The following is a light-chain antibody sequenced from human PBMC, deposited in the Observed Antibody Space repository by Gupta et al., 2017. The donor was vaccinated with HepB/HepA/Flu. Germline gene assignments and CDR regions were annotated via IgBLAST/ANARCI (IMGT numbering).Light chain of an antibody. CDR1: SSNIGSNY. Sequence: SVLHQPPSASGNPGQRVTISCSGSSSNIGSNYVSWYQQLPGTAPKLLIYKNDQRPSGVPGRSSGSKSGTSASLAISGLRSEDEADYYCAAWDGSLSTVLFGGGTKLTVL. CDR2: KND. J-gene: IGLJ2*01. CDR3: AAWDGSLSTVL. V-gene: IGLV1-47*01.